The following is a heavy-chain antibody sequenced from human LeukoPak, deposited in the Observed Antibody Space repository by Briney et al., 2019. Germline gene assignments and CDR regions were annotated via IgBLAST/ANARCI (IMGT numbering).Heavy chain of an antibody. CDR1: GYTFTSYD. J-gene: IGHJ6*02. D-gene: IGHD3-3*01. CDR3: ARAELEWLLSLYHYGMDV. V-gene: IGHV1-8*01. Sequence: GASVKVSCKASGYTFTSYDINWVRQATGQGLEWMGWMNPNSGNTGYAQKFQGRVTMTRNTSISTAYMELSSLRSEDTAVYYCARAELEWLLSLYHYGMDVWGQGTTVTVSS. CDR2: MNPNSGNT.